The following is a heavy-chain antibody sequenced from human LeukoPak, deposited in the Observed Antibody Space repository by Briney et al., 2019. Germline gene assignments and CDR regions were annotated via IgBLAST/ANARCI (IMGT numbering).Heavy chain of an antibody. J-gene: IGHJ3*02. CDR1: GFTFSTYW. CDR2: ISESGGTR. Sequence: GGSLRLSCAASGFTFSTYWMNWARQAPGKGLEWVSAISESGGTRNYVDSVKGRFTISRDNSKNTLYLQMSSLRAEDTAVYYCAREMATITYAFDIWGQGTMVTVSS. V-gene: IGHV3-23*01. CDR3: AREMATITYAFDI. D-gene: IGHD5-24*01.